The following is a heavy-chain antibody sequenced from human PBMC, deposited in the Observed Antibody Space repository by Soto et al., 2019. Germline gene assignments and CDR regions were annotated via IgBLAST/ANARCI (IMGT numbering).Heavy chain of an antibody. CDR1: GYTFITYG. D-gene: IGHD3-22*01. CDR3: ARGPTDYYDNSANYFLDY. J-gene: IGHJ4*02. CDR2: ISTYNGNT. Sequence: QVQLVQSGAEVKKPGASVKVSCKASGYTFITYGVSWVRQAPGQGLDWLGWISTYNGNTRYAERLQGRVTMTTDTTTNTAYMDLRNLRSDDTAVYYCARGPTDYYDNSANYFLDYWGQGTLVTVSS. V-gene: IGHV1-18*01.